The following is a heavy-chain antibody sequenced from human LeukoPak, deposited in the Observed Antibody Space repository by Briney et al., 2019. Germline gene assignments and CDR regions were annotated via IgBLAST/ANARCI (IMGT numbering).Heavy chain of an antibody. CDR2: ISSGSDYI. CDR3: TRELGGSGVSEY. V-gene: IGHV3-21*01. CDR1: GFTFSTYA. J-gene: IGHJ4*02. D-gene: IGHD3-10*01. Sequence: GGSLRLSCAASGFTFSTYAMNWVRQAPGKGLEWVSSISSGSDYIYYAGSMKGRFTISRDNAKNSVYLQMNSLRAEDTAVYYCTRELGGSGVSEYWGQGTLVTVSS.